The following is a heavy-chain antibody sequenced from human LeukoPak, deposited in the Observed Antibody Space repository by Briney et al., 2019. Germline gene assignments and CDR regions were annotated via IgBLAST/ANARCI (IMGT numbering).Heavy chain of an antibody. V-gene: IGHV3-33*06. J-gene: IGHJ4*02. CDR3: AKDGGSGIDY. D-gene: IGHD3-10*01. CDR1: GFSLTTYG. CDR2: IWYDGSRK. Sequence: GGSLRLSCAASGFSLTTYGTHWLRQAPGKGLEWVAVIWYDGSRKFYGDSVKGRFTVSRDTSENTMYLQMNTLRVDDTAVYYCAKDGGSGIDYWGQGTLVTVSS.